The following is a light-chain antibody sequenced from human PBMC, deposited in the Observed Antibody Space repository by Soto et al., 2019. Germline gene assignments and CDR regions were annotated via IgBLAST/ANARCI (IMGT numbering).Light chain of an antibody. CDR2: EVS. CDR1: SSDVGGYNY. CDR3: SSYGGSSNLV. J-gene: IGLJ2*01. Sequence: QSALTQPPSASGSPGQSVTISWTGTSSDVGGYNYVSWYQQYPGKAPKLMIYEVSKRPSGVPDRLSGSKSGNTASLTVSGLQAEDEADYDCSSYGGSSNLVFGGGTKLTVL. V-gene: IGLV2-8*01.